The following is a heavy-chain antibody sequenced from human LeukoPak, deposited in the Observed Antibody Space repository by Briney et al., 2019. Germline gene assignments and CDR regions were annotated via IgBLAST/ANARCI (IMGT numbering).Heavy chain of an antibody. D-gene: IGHD6-6*01. Sequence: SETLSLTCAVYGGSFSGYYWSWIRQPPGRGLEWIGEINHSGSTNYNPSLKSRVTISVDMSKNQFSLKLSSVTAADTAVYYCARGAYSSSSGIGVDYWGQGTLVTVSS. CDR1: GGSFSGYY. CDR3: ARGAYSSSSGIGVDY. V-gene: IGHV4-34*01. CDR2: INHSGST. J-gene: IGHJ4*02.